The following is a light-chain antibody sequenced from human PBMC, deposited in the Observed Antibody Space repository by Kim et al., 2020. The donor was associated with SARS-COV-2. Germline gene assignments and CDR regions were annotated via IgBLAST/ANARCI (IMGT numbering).Light chain of an antibody. Sequence: APGARAALSCGASQSVTGNYLAWYQQKPGQAPRLLIYGAYSRATGIPDRFSGSGSGTDFTLTISRLEPEDFAVYYCQQYDTSPYTFGQGTNLEI. CDR3: QQYDTSPYT. V-gene: IGKV3-20*01. CDR1: QSVTGNY. J-gene: IGKJ2*01. CDR2: GAY.